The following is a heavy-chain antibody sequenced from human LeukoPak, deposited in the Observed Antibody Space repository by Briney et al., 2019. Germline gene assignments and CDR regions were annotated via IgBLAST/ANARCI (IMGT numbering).Heavy chain of an antibody. J-gene: IGHJ5*02. CDR3: ARVQYSRFDP. CDR1: GGSISSYY. V-gene: IGHV4-59*01. Sequence: SETLSLTCTVSGGSISSYYWSWIRQPPGKGLEWIGYIYYSGSANYNPSLKSRVTISVDTSKNQFSLKLSSVTAADTAVYYCARVQYSRFDPWGQGTLVTVSS. CDR2: IYYSGSA. D-gene: IGHD2-21*01.